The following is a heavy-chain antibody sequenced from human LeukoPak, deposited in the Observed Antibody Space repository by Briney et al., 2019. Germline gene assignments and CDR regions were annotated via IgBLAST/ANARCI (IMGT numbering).Heavy chain of an antibody. J-gene: IGHJ2*01. D-gene: IGHD2-21*02. CDR2: IKQDGSEK. V-gene: IGHV3-7*05. Sequence: GGSLRLSCAASGFTFSSYWMSWVRQAPGKGLEWVANIKQDGSEKLYVDSVKGRFTISRDNAKNSLYLQMNSLRAEDTAVYYCAREGIVVVTDPYWYFDLWGRGTLVTVS. CDR1: GFTFSSYW. CDR3: AREGIVVVTDPYWYFDL.